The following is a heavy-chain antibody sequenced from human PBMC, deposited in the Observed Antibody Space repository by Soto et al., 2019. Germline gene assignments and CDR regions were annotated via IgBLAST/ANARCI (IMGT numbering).Heavy chain of an antibody. V-gene: IGHV3-53*01. CDR3: ARVAPGVPSYWYFDL. CDR2: IYSGGST. Sequence: ESGGGLIQPGGSLRLSCAASGFTVSSNYMSWVRQAPGKGLEWVSVIYSGGSTYYADSVKGRFTISRDNSKNTLYLQMNSLRAEDTAVYYCARVAPGVPSYWYFDLWGRGTLVTVSS. J-gene: IGHJ2*01. D-gene: IGHD7-27*01. CDR1: GFTVSSNY.